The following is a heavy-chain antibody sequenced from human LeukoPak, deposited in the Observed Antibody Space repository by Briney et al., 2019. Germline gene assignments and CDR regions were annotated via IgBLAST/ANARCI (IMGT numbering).Heavy chain of an antibody. CDR2: ISSSSSYI. V-gene: IGHV3-21*01. CDR1: GFTFSSYS. J-gene: IGHJ4*02. Sequence: GGSLRLSCAASGFTFSSYSMNWVRQAPGKGLEWVSSISSSSSYIYYADSVKGRFTISRDNAKNSLYLQMNSLRAEDTAVYYCARDGRSVVVPAADDYWGQGTLVTVSS. CDR3: ARDGRSVVVPAADDY. D-gene: IGHD2-2*01.